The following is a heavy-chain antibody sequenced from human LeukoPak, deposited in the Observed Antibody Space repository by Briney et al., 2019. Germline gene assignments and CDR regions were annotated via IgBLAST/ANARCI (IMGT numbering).Heavy chain of an antibody. CDR2: ISAYNGNT. Sequence: ASAKLSCKDSGYTFTSYGISWVRQAPGQGLEWMGWISAYNGNTNYAQKLQGRVTMTTDTSTSTAYMELRSLRSDDTAVYYCARDTDAGGSSLHYYYGMDVWGQGTTVTVSS. CDR3: ARDTDAGGSSLHYYYGMDV. CDR1: GYTFTSYG. J-gene: IGHJ6*02. D-gene: IGHD1-26*01. V-gene: IGHV1-18*01.